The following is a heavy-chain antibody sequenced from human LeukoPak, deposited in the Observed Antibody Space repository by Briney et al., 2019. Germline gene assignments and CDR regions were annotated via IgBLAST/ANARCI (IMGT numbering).Heavy chain of an antibody. CDR2: INTNTGNP. CDR1: GYTLTSYA. Sequence: ASVKVSCKASGYTLTSYAMNWVRQAPGQGLEWMGWINTNTGNPTYAQGFTGRFVFSLDTSVSTAYLQISSLKAEDTAVYYCARSDWSGGVGELDPWGQGTLVTVSS. CDR3: ARSDWSGGVGELDP. J-gene: IGHJ5*02. D-gene: IGHD3-16*01. V-gene: IGHV7-4-1*02.